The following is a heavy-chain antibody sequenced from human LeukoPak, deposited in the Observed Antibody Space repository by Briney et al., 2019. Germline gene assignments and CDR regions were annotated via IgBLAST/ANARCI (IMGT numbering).Heavy chain of an antibody. J-gene: IGHJ6*02. V-gene: IGHV1-24*01. CDR3: ATGSPRSGILTGYPDYYYGMDV. CDR2: FDPEDGET. Sequence: EASVKVSCKVSGYTLTELSMHWVRQAPGKGLEWMGGFDPEDGETIYAQKFQGRVTMTEDTSTDTAYMELSSLRSEDTAVYYCATGSPRSGILTGYPDYYYGMDVWGQGTTVTVSS. D-gene: IGHD3-9*01. CDR1: GYTLTELS.